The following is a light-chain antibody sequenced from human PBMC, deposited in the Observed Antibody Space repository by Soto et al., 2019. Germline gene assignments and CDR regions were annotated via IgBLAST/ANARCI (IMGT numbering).Light chain of an antibody. J-gene: IGKJ1*01. Sequence: DIQLTQSPSFLSASLGDRVTITCRASQGISSSLAWYQQEPGKATKLLIYAASSLQSGVPSRFSGSGSGTDFTLTISSLQPEDFATYYCQQSYSTHTWTFGQGTKVDIK. V-gene: IGKV1-39*01. CDR2: AAS. CDR3: QQSYSTHTWT. CDR1: QGISSS.